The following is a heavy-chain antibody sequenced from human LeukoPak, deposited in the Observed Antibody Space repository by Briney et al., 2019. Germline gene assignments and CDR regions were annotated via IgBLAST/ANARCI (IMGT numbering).Heavy chain of an antibody. CDR3: ARGVDIVATDWFDP. J-gene: IGHJ5*02. CDR2: IYYSGST. CDR1: GGSISSGGYS. Sequence: PSQTLSLTCAVSGGSISSGGYSWTWIRQHPGKGLEWIGYIYYSGSTYYNPSPKSRITISVDTSKNQFSLKLSSVTAADTAVYYCARGVDIVATDWFDPWGQGTLVTVSS. D-gene: IGHD5-12*01. V-gene: IGHV4-31*11.